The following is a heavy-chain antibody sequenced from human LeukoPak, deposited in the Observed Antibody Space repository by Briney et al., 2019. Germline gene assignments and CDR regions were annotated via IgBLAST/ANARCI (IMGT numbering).Heavy chain of an antibody. V-gene: IGHV1-69*13. D-gene: IGHD2-15*01. J-gene: IGHJ4*02. CDR1: GYTFTSYG. CDR3: AREKEIGVVVVAATPFDY. Sequence: GASVKVSCKASGYTFTSYGISWVRQAPGQGLEWMGGIIPIFGTANYAQKFQGRVTITADESTSTAYMELSSLRSEDTAVYYCAREKEIGVVVVAATPFDYWGQGTLVTVSS. CDR2: IIPIFGTA.